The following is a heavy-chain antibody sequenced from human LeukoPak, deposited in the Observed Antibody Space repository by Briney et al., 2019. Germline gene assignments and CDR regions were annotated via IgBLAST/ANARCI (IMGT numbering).Heavy chain of an antibody. V-gene: IGHV4-34*01. CDR1: GGSFSGYY. CDR2: INHSGST. Sequence: SETLSLTCAVYGGSFSGYYWSWIRQPPGKGLERIGEINHSGSTNYNPSVKSRVTISVDTSKNQFSLKLSSVTAADTAVYYCARRAFQGIAARPIGPVDFWGQGTLVTVSS. CDR3: ARRAFQGIAARPIGPVDF. J-gene: IGHJ4*02. D-gene: IGHD6-6*01.